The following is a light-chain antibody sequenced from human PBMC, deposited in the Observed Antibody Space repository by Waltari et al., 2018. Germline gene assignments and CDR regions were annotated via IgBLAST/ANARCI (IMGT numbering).Light chain of an antibody. Sequence: EIVMTQSPATLSVSPGERATLSCRASQSVSNNLAWYQQKPGQAPRLLMYGASTRATGIPARFSGSGSGTEFTLTISSLQSEDFAVYYCQQYNNWPRGTFGQGTKLEIK. J-gene: IGKJ2*01. CDR1: QSVSNN. V-gene: IGKV3-15*01. CDR2: GAS. CDR3: QQYNNWPRGT.